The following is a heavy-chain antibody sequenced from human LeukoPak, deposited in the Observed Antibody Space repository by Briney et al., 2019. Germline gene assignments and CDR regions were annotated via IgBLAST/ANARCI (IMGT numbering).Heavy chain of an antibody. V-gene: IGHV1-46*01. J-gene: IGHJ3*02. Sequence: GASVKVSCKASGYTFTSYGISWVRQAPGQGLEWMGIINPSGGSTSYAQKFQGRVTMTRDTSTSTVYMELSGLRSEDTAVYYCAPTISPLGDAFDIWGQGTMVTVSS. D-gene: IGHD3-16*01. CDR3: APTISPLGDAFDI. CDR2: INPSGGST. CDR1: GYTFTSYG.